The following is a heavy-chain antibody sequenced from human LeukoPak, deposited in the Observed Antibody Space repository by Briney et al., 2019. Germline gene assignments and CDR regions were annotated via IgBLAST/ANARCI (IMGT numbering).Heavy chain of an antibody. J-gene: IGHJ4*02. CDR1: GGSISHYY. CDR2: IYYSGSA. D-gene: IGHD6-19*01. V-gene: IGHV4-59*01. CDR3: ARDRDSSGWFDY. Sequence: PSETLSLTCTVSGGSISHYYWSWIRQAPGKGLEWIGFIYYSGSANYNPSLKSRVTMSVDTSKNQFSLKLSSVTAADTAFYYCARDRDSSGWFDYWGQGTLVTVSS.